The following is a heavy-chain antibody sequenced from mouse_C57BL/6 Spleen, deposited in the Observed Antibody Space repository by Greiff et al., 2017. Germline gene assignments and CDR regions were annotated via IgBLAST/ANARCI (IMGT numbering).Heavy chain of an antibody. J-gene: IGHJ2*01. V-gene: IGHV2-2*01. CDR3: ARNKGTTVSYFDY. D-gene: IGHD1-1*01. Sequence: VKLMESGPGLVQPSQSLSITCTVSGFSLTSYGVHWVRQSPGKGLEWLGVIWGGGSTDYNAACISRLSISKDNSKSKVFFKMNSLQADDTSIYYCARNKGTTVSYFDYWGQGTTLTVSS. CDR2: IWGGGST. CDR1: GFSLTSYG.